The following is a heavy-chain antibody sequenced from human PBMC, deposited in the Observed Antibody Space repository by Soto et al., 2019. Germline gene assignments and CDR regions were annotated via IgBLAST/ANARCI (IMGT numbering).Heavy chain of an antibody. V-gene: IGHV3-66*01. CDR1: GFTVSSNY. CDR2: IYSGGST. J-gene: IGHJ6*03. D-gene: IGHD3-9*01. Sequence: GGSLRLSCAASGFTVSSNYMSWVRQAPGKGLEWVSVIYSGGSTYYADSVKGRFTISRDNSKNTLYLQMNSLRAEDTAVYYCASLDSYYYYYMDVWGKGTTVTVSS. CDR3: ASLDSYYYYYMDV.